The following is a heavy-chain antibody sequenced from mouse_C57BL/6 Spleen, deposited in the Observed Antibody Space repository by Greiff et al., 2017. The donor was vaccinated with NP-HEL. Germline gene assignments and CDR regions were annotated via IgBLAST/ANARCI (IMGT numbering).Heavy chain of an antibody. CDR1: GYAFTNYL. CDR3: AREGGPLDY. Sequence: VHLQQSGAELVRPGTSVKVSCKASGYAFTNYLIEWVKQRPGQGLEWIGVINPGSGGTNYNEKFKGKATLTADKSSSTAYMQLSSLTSEDSAVYFCAREGGPLDYWGQGTTLTVSS. V-gene: IGHV1-54*01. J-gene: IGHJ2*01. CDR2: INPGSGGT. D-gene: IGHD6-1*01.